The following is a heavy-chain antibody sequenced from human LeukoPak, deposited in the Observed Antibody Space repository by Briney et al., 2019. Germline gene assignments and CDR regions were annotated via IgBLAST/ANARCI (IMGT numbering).Heavy chain of an antibody. D-gene: IGHD3-10*01. V-gene: IGHV3-74*01. J-gene: IGHJ4*02. CDR3: ARDEWYGEYAH. Sequence: GGSLRLSCAASGFTFSSCGMHWVCQAPGKGLAGVSRINDDGRSTSYADSVKGRFTISRDNAKNTLYLQMNSLRAEDTAIYYCARDEWYGEYAHWGLGTLVTVSS. CDR1: GFTFSSCG. CDR2: INDDGRST.